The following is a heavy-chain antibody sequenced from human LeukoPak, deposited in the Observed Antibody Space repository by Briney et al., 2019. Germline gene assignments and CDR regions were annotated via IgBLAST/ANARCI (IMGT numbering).Heavy chain of an antibody. CDR2: IYHSGST. V-gene: IGHV4-30-2*01. D-gene: IGHD2-2*01. J-gene: IGHJ4*02. CDR3: AYKYCSSTSCYHDY. CDR1: GGSISSGGYY. Sequence: SQTLSLTCTVSGGSISSGGYYWSWIRQPPGKGLEWIGYIYHSGSTYYNPSLKSRVTISVDRSKNQFSLKLSSATAADTAVYYCAYKYCSSTSCYHDYWGQGTLVTVTS.